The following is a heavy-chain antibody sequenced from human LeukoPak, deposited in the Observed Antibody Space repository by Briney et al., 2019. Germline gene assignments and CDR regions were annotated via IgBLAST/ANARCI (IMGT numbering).Heavy chain of an antibody. V-gene: IGHV4-34*01. Sequence: PSETLSLTCAVYGGSFSGYYWSWIRQPPGKGLEWIGEINHSGSTNYNPSLKSRVTISVDTSKNQFSLKLSSVTAADTAVYYCARGIIARDGYNLGFDYWGQGTLVTVSS. CDR1: GGSFSGYY. CDR2: INHSGST. D-gene: IGHD5-24*01. J-gene: IGHJ4*02. CDR3: ARGIIARDGYNLGFDY.